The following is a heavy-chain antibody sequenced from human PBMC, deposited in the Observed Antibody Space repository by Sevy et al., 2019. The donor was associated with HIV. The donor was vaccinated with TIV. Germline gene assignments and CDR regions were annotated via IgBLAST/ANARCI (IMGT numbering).Heavy chain of an antibody. J-gene: IGHJ6*02. Sequence: ASVKVSCKASGYTFTSYGISWVRQAPGQGLEWMGWMSAYNGNTNYAQKLQGRVTMTTDTSTSTAYMELRSLRSDDTAVYYCARDGMATIKRDYYYYGMDVWGQGTTVTVSS. D-gene: IGHD5-12*01. V-gene: IGHV1-18*01. CDR3: ARDGMATIKRDYYYYGMDV. CDR1: GYTFTSYG. CDR2: MSAYNGNT.